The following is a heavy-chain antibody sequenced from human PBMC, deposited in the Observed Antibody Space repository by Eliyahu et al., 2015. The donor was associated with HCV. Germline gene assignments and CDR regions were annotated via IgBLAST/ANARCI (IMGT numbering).Heavy chain of an antibody. CDR2: ISSSSSYI. V-gene: IGHV3-21*01. CDR3: ARGGLLFGELFRPAFDI. Sequence: EVQLVESGGGLVKPGGSLRLSCAXSGFTFXXXSMNWVRQGXGKGGEWVSSISSSSSYIYYADSVKGRFTISRDNAKNSLYLQMNSLRAEDTAVYYCARGGLLFGELFRPAFDIWGQGTMVTVSS. CDR1: GFTFXXXS. D-gene: IGHD3-10*01. J-gene: IGHJ3*02.